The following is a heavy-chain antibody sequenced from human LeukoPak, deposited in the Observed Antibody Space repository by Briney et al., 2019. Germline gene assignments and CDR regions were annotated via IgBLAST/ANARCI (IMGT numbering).Heavy chain of an antibody. D-gene: IGHD3-3*01. Sequence: PGGSLRLSCAASGFTFSSYSMNWVRQAPGKGLEWVSYISSSSSTIYYADSVKGRFTISRDNAKNSLYLQMNSLRAEDTAVYYCAKVSYYDFWSGYRPFDYWGQGTLVTVSS. CDR1: GFTFSSYS. CDR2: ISSSSSTI. CDR3: AKVSYYDFWSGYRPFDY. J-gene: IGHJ4*02. V-gene: IGHV3-48*04.